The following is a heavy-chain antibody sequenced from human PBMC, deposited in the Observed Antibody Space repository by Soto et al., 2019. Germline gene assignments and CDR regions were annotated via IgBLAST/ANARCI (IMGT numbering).Heavy chain of an antibody. D-gene: IGHD2-2*01. CDR1: GFTFIQYD. J-gene: IGHJ1*01. Sequence: QVLLVESGGNVVQPGRSLRLSCAASGFTFIQYDMHWVRQAPGKGLEWVAVISFDGSITKYADSVMGRLTISRDNAKSPVFLQMNGLRVDDTAVYYCARPRRFCAGTSCSVRGDVQHWGQGDQVTVSS. V-gene: IGHV3-30*03. CDR3: ARPRRFCAGTSCSVRGDVQH. CDR2: ISFDGSIT.